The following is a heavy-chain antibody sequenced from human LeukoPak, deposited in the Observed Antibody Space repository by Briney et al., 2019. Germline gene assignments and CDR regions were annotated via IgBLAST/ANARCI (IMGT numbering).Heavy chain of an antibody. Sequence: PSETLSLTCTVSGGSISSYYWSWIRQPPGKGLEWIGYIYYSGSTNYNPSLKSRVTISVDTSKNQFSLQLNSVTPEDTAVYYCARGRITIFGVVINFDYWGQGTLVTVSS. V-gene: IGHV4-59*12. CDR2: IYYSGST. D-gene: IGHD3-3*01. CDR1: GGSISSYY. J-gene: IGHJ4*02. CDR3: ARGRITIFGVVINFDY.